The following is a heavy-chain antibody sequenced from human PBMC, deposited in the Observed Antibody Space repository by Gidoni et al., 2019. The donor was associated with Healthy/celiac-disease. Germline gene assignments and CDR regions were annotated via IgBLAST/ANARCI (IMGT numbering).Heavy chain of an antibody. CDR1: GFTFSSDT. D-gene: IGHD2-15*01. V-gene: IGHV3-23*01. CDR2: ISVSGGST. J-gene: IGHJ4*02. CDR3: AKTWDFVVVVAAFDY. Sequence: EVQLLESGGGLVHPGGSRSLSWAASGFTFSSDTLSWVGQAPGKGLEWVSAISVSGGSTYYADSVKGRFTISRDNSKVTLYLQMNSLRAEDTAVYYCAKTWDFVVVVAAFDYWDQVTLVTVSS.